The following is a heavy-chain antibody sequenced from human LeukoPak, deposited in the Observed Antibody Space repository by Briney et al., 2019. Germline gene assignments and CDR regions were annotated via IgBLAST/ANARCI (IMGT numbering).Heavy chain of an antibody. J-gene: IGHJ5*02. CDR3: ARGPIVGATTWFDP. CDR2: ISGRGGST. Sequence: GGSLRLSCAASGFTFSDYAMSWVRRTPGKGLEWVSAISGRGGSTYSADSVKGRFNISRDNAKNMLYLQMNSLRVEDTAVYYCARGPIVGATTWFDPWGQGTLVTVSS. CDR1: GFTFSDYA. D-gene: IGHD1-26*01. V-gene: IGHV3-23*01.